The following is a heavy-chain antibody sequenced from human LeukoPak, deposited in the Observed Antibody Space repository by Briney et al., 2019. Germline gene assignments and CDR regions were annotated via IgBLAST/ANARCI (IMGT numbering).Heavy chain of an antibody. V-gene: IGHV3-7*05. CDR3: ARGIGWFEY. CDR2: INQNGGEK. Sequence: GGSLRLSCAASGFTLSDSWMIWVRQAPGKGLEWVANINQNGGEKEYVGSVRGRFTISRDNAKNSLFLQMNRLRAEDTAVYYCARGIGWFEYWGQGTLVTVSS. CDR1: GFTLSDSW. J-gene: IGHJ5*01. D-gene: IGHD2-15*01.